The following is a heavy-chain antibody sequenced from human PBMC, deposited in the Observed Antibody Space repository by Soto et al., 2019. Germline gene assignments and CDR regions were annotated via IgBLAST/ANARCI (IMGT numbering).Heavy chain of an antibody. Sequence: GGSLRLSCAASGSTFSSYSMNWVRQAPGKGLEWVSYISSSSSTIYYADSVKGRFTISRDNAKNSLYLQMNSLRAEDTAVYYCARAGYGAFGRYYYYYYMDVWGKGTTVTAP. CDR2: ISSSSSTI. CDR1: GSTFSSYS. J-gene: IGHJ6*03. CDR3: ARAGYGAFGRYYYYYYMDV. D-gene: IGHD3-3*01. V-gene: IGHV3-48*01.